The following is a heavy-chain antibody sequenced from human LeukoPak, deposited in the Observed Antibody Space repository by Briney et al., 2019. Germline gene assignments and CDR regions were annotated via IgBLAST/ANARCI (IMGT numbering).Heavy chain of an antibody. CDR3: ARDRSPTNGGFDY. V-gene: IGHV3-74*03. Sequence: GGSLRLSCAASGFTFSDYWMHWVRQAPGKGLVWVSCINIDGSDSTYADSVKGRFTIYRDIAKSTLYLQMNSLSVEDTAVYFCARDRSPTNGGFDYWGQGTLVTAAS. CDR1: GFTFSDYW. J-gene: IGHJ4*02. D-gene: IGHD7-27*01. CDR2: INIDGSDS.